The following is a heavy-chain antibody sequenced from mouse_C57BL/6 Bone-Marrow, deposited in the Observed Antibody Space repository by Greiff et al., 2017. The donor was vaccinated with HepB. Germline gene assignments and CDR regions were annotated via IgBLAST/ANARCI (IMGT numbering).Heavy chain of an antibody. CDR2: ISDGGSDT. D-gene: IGHD2-5*01. J-gene: IGHJ2*01. CDR3: ARDRNSNYFDY. Sequence: EVKLVESGGGLVKPGGSLKLSCAASGFTFSSYAMSWVRQTPEKRLEWVATISDGGSDTYYPDNVKGRITISRDNAKNNLYLQISHLKSEDTAMYYCARDRNSNYFDYWGQGTTLTVSS. V-gene: IGHV5-4*01. CDR1: GFTFSSYA.